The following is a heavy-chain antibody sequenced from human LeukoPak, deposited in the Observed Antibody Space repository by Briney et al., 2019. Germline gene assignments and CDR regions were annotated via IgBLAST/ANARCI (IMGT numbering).Heavy chain of an antibody. CDR1: GYTFTGYY. D-gene: IGHD4-17*01. J-gene: IGHJ4*02. Sequence: ASVKVSCKASGYTFTGYYMHWVRQAPGQGLEWMGWINPNSGGTNYAQKFQGRVTMTRDTSISTAYMELSRLRSDDTAVYYCASSITVTIPYFDYWGQGTLVTVSS. CDR3: ASSITVTIPYFDY. CDR2: INPNSGGT. V-gene: IGHV1-2*02.